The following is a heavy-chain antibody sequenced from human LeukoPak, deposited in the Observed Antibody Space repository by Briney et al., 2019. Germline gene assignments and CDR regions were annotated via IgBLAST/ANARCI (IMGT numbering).Heavy chain of an antibody. CDR3: AKSAKGTTVTTSDY. CDR1: GFTFSSYA. J-gene: IGHJ4*02. V-gene: IGHV3-23*01. CDR2: ISGSGGST. D-gene: IGHD4-17*01. Sequence: GGSLGLSCAASGFTFSSYAMSWVGQAPGKGLEWVSAISGSGGSTYYADSVKGRFTISRDNSKNTLYLQMNSLRAEDTAVYYCAKSAKGTTVTTSDYWGQGTPVTVSS.